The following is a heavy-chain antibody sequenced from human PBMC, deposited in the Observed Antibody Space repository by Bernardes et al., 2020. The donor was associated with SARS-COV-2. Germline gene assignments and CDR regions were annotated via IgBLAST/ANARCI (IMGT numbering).Heavy chain of an antibody. CDR1: GFSFNNYA. V-gene: IGHV3-30*18. J-gene: IGHJ3*02. Sequence: VGSLSLSCAASGFSFNNYAMHWVRQAPGKGLEWVADISYEGSKRNFADSVKGRITVSRDSAKNMVYLQMTSLRSEDTAVYYCAKARSLFMLYYDDAFDIWGQGTMVIVSS. CDR2: ISYEGSKR. D-gene: IGHD2-8*01. CDR3: AKARSLFMLYYDDAFDI.